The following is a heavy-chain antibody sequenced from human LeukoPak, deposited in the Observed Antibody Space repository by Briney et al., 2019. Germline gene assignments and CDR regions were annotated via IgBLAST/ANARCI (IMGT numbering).Heavy chain of an antibody. Sequence: SETLSLTCNVFGVSRSSYYWTWLRQPPGKGLEWIGYVYYTGTTNYSPSLKSRATISLDTSKNQSSLKLTSVTAADTAIYYGAVSDVSCCNFDFWGQGTLVTVSS. CDR2: VYYTGTT. CDR1: GVSRSSYY. D-gene: IGHD2-15*01. CDR3: AVSDVSCCNFDF. V-gene: IGHV4-59*01. J-gene: IGHJ4*02.